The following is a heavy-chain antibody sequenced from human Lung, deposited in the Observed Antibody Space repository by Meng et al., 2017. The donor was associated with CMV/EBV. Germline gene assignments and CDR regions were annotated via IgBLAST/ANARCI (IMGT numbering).Heavy chain of an antibody. J-gene: IGHJ6*02. V-gene: IGHV1-8*01. D-gene: IGHD2-15*01. CDR2: MNPNSGNT. CDR1: GYTFTTCD. CDR3: ARTRIEVEPDGTKIKYYNYGMDF. Sequence: ASAKVSCKASGYTFTTCDINWVRQATGQGLEWMGWMNPNSGNTGYARNFQGRVAMTRVTSISTAYMVLSSLTTDETAVYYCARTRIEVEPDGTKIKYYNYGMDFWGQGXTVTVSS.